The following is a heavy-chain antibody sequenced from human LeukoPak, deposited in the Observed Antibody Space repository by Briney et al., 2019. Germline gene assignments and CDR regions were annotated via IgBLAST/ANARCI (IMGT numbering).Heavy chain of an antibody. CDR1: GFTFDDYG. CDR3: ARSKNPVEYCYDSSGYLGY. CDR2: INWNDGST. J-gene: IGHJ4*02. D-gene: IGHD3-22*01. Sequence: GGSLRLSCAASGFTFDDYGMSWVRQAPGKGLEWVSGINWNDGSTGYADSVKGRFTIPRDNAKNSLYLQMNSLRAEDTAVYYCARSKNPVEYCYDSSGYLGYWGQGTLVTVSS. V-gene: IGHV3-20*04.